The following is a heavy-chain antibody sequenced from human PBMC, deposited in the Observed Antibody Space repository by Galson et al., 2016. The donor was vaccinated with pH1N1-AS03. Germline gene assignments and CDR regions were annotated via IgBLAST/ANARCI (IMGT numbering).Heavy chain of an antibody. CDR1: GFTFSIYG. J-gene: IGHJ4*02. CDR2: IRNSGSYI. CDR3: ARGNYYDVDLKEYYFDY. V-gene: IGHV3-21*01. Sequence: SLRLSCAASGFTFSIYGIHWVRQAPGKGLEWVSFIRNSGSYISYGDSVKGRFTVSRDNAKNSLYLQMNSLRAEDTAVYYCARGNYYDVDLKEYYFDYWGQGTLVTVSS. D-gene: IGHD3-22*01.